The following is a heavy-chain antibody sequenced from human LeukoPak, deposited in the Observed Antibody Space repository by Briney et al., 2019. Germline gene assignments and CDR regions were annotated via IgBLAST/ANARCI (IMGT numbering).Heavy chain of an antibody. CDR3: ARTGGYCSGGSCYPLPV. CDR1: GFTFSSYW. D-gene: IGHD2-15*01. CDR2: INQDGSEK. J-gene: IGHJ6*02. V-gene: IGHV3-7*01. Sequence: GGSLRLSCAASGFTFSSYWMSWVRQAPGKGLEWVANINQDGSEKYSVGSVKGRFTISRDNAKNSLYLQMNSLRAEDTAVYYCARTGGYCSGGSCYPLPVWGQGTTVTVSS.